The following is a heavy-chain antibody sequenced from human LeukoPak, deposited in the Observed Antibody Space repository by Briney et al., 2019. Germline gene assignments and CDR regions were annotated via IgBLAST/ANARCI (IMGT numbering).Heavy chain of an antibody. D-gene: IGHD3-10*01. V-gene: IGHV4-39*01. CDR3: ARHVGFITMVRGVINNNWFDP. CDR1: GGSISSSNYY. J-gene: IGHJ5*02. Sequence: SETLSLTCTVSGGSISSSNYYWGWIRQPPGKGLEWIGSIYYSGSTYYSPSLKSRVTISVDTSKKQFSLKLSSVTAADTAVYYCARHVGFITMVRGVINNNWFDPWGQGTLVTVSS. CDR2: IYYSGST.